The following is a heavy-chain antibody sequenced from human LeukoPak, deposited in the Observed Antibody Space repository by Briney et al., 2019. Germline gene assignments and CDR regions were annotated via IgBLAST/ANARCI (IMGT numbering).Heavy chain of an antibody. CDR3: TRDVDRVITRPFDY. Sequence: SETLSLTCTVSGGSISSSSYYWSWIRQPAGKGLEWIGRIYTSGNTNYNPSLKGRVTMSVDTSKNQFSLKLNFVTAADTAVDYCTRDVDRVITRPFDYWGQGTLVTVSS. J-gene: IGHJ4*02. D-gene: IGHD3-16*01. CDR1: GGSISSSSYY. V-gene: IGHV4-61*02. CDR2: IYTSGNT.